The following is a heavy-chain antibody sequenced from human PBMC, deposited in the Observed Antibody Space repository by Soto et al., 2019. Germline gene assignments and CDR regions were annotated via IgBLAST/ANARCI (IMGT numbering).Heavy chain of an antibody. V-gene: IGHV4-4*02. D-gene: IGHD2-15*01. CDR2: VRHTGST. J-gene: IGHJ4*02. CDR3: TRRPYRSTSGGIDY. Sequence: PSETLSLTCAVSGASISSDHWWTWIRQPPGKGLEWIAEVRHTGSTEYSPSLRSRVTISVDKSKNQISLKVSSVTAADTAVYYCTRRPYRSTSGGIDYWGQGTLVTVSS. CDR1: GASISSDHW.